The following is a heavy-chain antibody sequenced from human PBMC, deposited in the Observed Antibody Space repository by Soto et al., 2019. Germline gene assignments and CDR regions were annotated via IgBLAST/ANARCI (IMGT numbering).Heavy chain of an antibody. J-gene: IGHJ5*02. CDR3: AHRIAMDPFDP. V-gene: IGHV2-5*02. Sequence: QITLKESGPSLVKPTQTLTLTCTFSGFSLSTSGVGVGWIRQPPGKSLEWLALIYWDDDKRYSPSLKSRLTITQDTSKNQVVLTMTNLEPVDTASYYCAHRIAMDPFDPWGQGTLVTVSS. D-gene: IGHD2-8*01. CDR2: IYWDDDK. CDR1: GFSLSTSGVG.